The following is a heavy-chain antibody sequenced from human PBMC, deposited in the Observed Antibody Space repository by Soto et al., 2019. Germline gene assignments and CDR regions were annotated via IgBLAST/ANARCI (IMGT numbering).Heavy chain of an antibody. Sequence: ELQVLESGGGLAQPGGSLRLSCATSEFTFSAYAMTWVRQAPGEGLEWVSSITGSGGGTSYADSVKGRFSISRDNSKNPLYLRMDRLRVEDTAVYYCTRDPNGDYVGAFDFWGQGILVTVSS. V-gene: IGHV3-23*01. D-gene: IGHD4-17*01. CDR2: ITGSGGGT. CDR1: EFTFSAYA. J-gene: IGHJ3*01. CDR3: TRDPNGDYVGAFDF.